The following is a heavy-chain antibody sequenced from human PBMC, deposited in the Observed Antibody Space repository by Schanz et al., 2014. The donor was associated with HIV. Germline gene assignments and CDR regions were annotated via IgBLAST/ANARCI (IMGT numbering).Heavy chain of an antibody. D-gene: IGHD3-16*01. CDR1: GFTFSTYG. CDR2: IWYDGSNK. CDR3: ARVANWDYYGMDV. V-gene: IGHV3-33*01. J-gene: IGHJ6*02. Sequence: VQLVESGGGLVKPGGSLRLSCAASGFTFSTYGMHWVRQAPGKGLEWVAVIWYDGSNKYYADSVKGRFTISRDNSKNTLYLQMNSLRAEDTAVYYCARVANWDYYGMDVWGRGTTVTVSS.